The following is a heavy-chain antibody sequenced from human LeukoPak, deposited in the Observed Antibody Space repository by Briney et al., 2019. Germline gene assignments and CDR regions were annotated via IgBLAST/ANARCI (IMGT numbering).Heavy chain of an antibody. Sequence: PGRSLRLSCAASGFTFDDYAMHWVRQAPGKGLEWVSGISWNSGSIGYADSVKGRFTISRDNAKNSLYLQMNSLRAEDTALYYCAKDLMDCSSTSCYGAYYGMDVWGQGTTVTVSS. CDR1: GFTFDDYA. CDR2: ISWNSGSI. J-gene: IGHJ6*02. CDR3: AKDLMDCSSTSCYGAYYGMDV. V-gene: IGHV3-9*01. D-gene: IGHD2-2*01.